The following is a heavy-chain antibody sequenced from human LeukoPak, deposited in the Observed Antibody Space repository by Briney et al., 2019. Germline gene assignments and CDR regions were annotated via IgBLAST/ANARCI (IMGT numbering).Heavy chain of an antibody. CDR2: VYYSGKT. CDR3: ARHIDDYGDANFDS. Sequence: SQTLSLTCTVSGGSISSGGYYWSWIRQPPGKGLEWMGYVYYSGKTKYNPSLKSRVTISVDTSKNHISLRLKSVTAADTAVYYCARHIDDYGDANFDSWGQGTLVTVSS. D-gene: IGHD4-17*01. CDR1: GGSISSGGYY. V-gene: IGHV4-61*03. J-gene: IGHJ4*02.